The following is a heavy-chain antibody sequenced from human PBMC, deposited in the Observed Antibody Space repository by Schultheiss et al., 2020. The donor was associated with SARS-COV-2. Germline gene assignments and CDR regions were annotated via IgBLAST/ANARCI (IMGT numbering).Heavy chain of an antibody. V-gene: IGHV4-34*01. D-gene: IGHD2-8*01. CDR3: ARGLRGSGDHCSKGVCHPYYYYALDV. Sequence: SETLSLTCAVYGGSFSGYYWSWIRQPPGKGLEWIGEINHSGSTNYNPSLKSRLTISVDTSKNQFSLKLNSVIAADTAVYYCARGLRGSGDHCSKGVCHPYYYYALDVWGQGTTVTVSS. CDR1: GGSFSGYY. CDR2: INHSGST. J-gene: IGHJ6*02.